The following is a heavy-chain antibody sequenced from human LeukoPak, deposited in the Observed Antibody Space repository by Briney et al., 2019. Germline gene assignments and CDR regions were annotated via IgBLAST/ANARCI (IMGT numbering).Heavy chain of an antibody. CDR3: ARGPWGIVGGDGAFDI. CDR2: IYSGGST. Sequence: GGSLRLSCAASGFTVSSNYMSWIRQAPGKGLEWVSIIYSGGSTYYVDSVKGRFTISRDNSKNTLYLQMNSLRADDMAVYYCARGPWGIVGGDGAFDIWGQGTMVTVSS. J-gene: IGHJ3*02. D-gene: IGHD2-21*02. V-gene: IGHV3-53*01. CDR1: GFTVSSNY.